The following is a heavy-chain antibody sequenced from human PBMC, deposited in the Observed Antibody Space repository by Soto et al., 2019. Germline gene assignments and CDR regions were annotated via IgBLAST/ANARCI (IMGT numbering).Heavy chain of an antibody. D-gene: IGHD3-9*01. CDR2: IYPGDSDT. J-gene: IGHJ6*03. CDR1: GYSFTSYW. V-gene: IGHV5-51*01. CDR3: ARHPRYFDLLSRRDYYYYMDV. Sequence: PGESLKISCKGSGYSFTSYWIGWVRQMPGKGLEWMGIIYPGDSDTRYNPSFQGQVTISADKSISTAYLQWSSLKASDTAMYYCARHPRYFDLLSRRDYYYYMDVWGKGTTVTVSS.